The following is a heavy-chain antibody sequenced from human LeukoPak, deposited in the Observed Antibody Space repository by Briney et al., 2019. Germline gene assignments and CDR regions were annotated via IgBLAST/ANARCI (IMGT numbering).Heavy chain of an antibody. J-gene: IGHJ4*02. CDR1: GLTFSSYA. CDR2: ISYNGNNK. Sequence: GRSLRLSCAASGLTFSSYAMHWVRQAPGKGLEWVAVISYNGNNKYYADPVKGRFTISRDNSKNTLYLQMNSLRTEDTAVYYCARQQWLLLVWMGSFDRWGQGTLVTVSS. CDR3: ARQQWLLLVWMGSFDR. D-gene: IGHD2-21*02. V-gene: IGHV3-30-3*01.